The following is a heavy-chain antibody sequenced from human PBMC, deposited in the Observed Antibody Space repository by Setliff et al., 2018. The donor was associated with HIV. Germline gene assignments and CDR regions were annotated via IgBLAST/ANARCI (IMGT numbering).Heavy chain of an antibody. Sequence: SETLSLTCGVSGYSISSGYYWGWIRQPPGKGLEWIGSIYLNGITYYNPSLKSRVTISVDTSQNQFSLKLSSVTAADTAIYYCARRIYGNNPYFDYWGQGTLVTVSS. V-gene: IGHV4-38-2*01. J-gene: IGHJ4*02. CDR3: ARRIYGNNPYFDY. CDR1: GYSISSGYY. CDR2: IYLNGIT. D-gene: IGHD4-17*01.